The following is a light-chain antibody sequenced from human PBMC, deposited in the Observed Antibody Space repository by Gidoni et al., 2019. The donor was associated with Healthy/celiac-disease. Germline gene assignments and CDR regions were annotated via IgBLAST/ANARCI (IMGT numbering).Light chain of an antibody. V-gene: IGKV3D-7*01. Sequence: EIVMTQSPATLSLSPGERATLSCRASQSVSSSYLSWYQQKPGQAPRLLIYGASTRATGIPARFSGSGSGTDFTLTISSLQPEDFAVYYCQQDYNLPPTFGGXTKVEIK. CDR3: QQDYNLPPT. J-gene: IGKJ4*01. CDR1: QSVSSSY. CDR2: GAS.